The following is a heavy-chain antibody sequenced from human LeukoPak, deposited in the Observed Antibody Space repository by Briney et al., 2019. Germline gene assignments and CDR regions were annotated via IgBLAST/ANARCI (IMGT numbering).Heavy chain of an antibody. J-gene: IGHJ4*02. CDR1: GGSISSYY. CDR2: IYYSGST. CDR3: ARHDSSGWYSFDY. V-gene: IGHV4-59*08. Sequence: PSETLSLTCTVPGGSISSYYWSWIRQPPGKGLEWIGYIYYSGSTNYNPSLKSRVTISVDTSKNQFSLKLSSVTAADTAVYYCARHDSSGWYSFDYWGQGTLVTVSS. D-gene: IGHD6-19*01.